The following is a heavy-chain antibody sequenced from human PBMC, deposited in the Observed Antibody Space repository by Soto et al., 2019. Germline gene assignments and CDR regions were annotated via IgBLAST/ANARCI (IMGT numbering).Heavy chain of an antibody. Sequence: ASVKVSCKASGYTFTSYGISWVRQAPGQGLEWMGWISAYNGNTNYAQKLQGRVTMTTDTSTSTAYMELRSLRSDDTAVYYCARGPPHLYYYDSSGYSPSGYWGQGTLVPVSS. CDR2: ISAYNGNT. CDR3: ARGPPHLYYYDSSGYSPSGY. D-gene: IGHD3-22*01. V-gene: IGHV1-18*01. J-gene: IGHJ4*02. CDR1: GYTFTSYG.